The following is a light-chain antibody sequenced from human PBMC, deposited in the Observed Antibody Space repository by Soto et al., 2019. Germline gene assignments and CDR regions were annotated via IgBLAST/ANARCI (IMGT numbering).Light chain of an antibody. CDR3: QQYGSSPYT. V-gene: IGKV3-20*01. CDR1: QSVSSSY. J-gene: IGKJ2*01. Sequence: EIVLTQSPGTLSLSPGERATLSCRASQSVSSSYLAWYQQKPGQAPRLLIYGASRRATGIPDRFSGSGSGTDFTLTISRLEPEDFAVYYCQQYGSSPYTFGPGTKLEIK. CDR2: GAS.